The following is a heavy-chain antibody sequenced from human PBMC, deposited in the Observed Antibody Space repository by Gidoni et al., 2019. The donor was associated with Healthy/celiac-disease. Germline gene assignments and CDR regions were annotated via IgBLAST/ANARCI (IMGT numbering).Heavy chain of an antibody. CDR3: TRDGPSQNSGYDLFFKYYYYMDV. D-gene: IGHD5-12*01. J-gene: IGHJ6*03. V-gene: IGHV3-49*03. CDR2: IRSKAYGGTT. Sequence: EVQLVESGGGLVQPGRSLRLSCTASGFTFGDYAMSWFRQAPGKGLEWVGFIRSKAYGGTTEYAASVKGRFTISRDDSKSIAYLQMNSLKTEDTAVYYCTRDGPSQNSGYDLFFKYYYYMDVWGKGTTVTVSS. CDR1: GFTFGDYA.